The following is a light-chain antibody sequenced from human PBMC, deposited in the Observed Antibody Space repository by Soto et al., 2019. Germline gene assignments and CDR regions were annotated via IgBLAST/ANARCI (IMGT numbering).Light chain of an antibody. Sequence: DIQMTQSPSSLSASVGDRVTITCRASQSISSYLNWYQQKPGKAPKLLSYAASSLQSGVPSRFSGSGSATDFTLTISSLQPEDFATYYCQQSYSTSVTFGQGTKVEIK. V-gene: IGKV1-39*01. CDR1: QSISSY. CDR3: QQSYSTSVT. CDR2: AAS. J-gene: IGKJ1*01.